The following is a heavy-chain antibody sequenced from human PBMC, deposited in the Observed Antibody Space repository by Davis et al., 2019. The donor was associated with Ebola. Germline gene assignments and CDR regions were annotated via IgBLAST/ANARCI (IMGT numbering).Heavy chain of an antibody. Sequence: GESLKISCAASGFTFSNYAMHWVRQAPGKGLDWVAVILYDGSNKYYGDSVKGRFTISRDDSKNTVYLQMNSLRAEDTAVYYCAVGHYSNTNGWGQGILVTVSS. CDR3: AVGHYSNTNG. D-gene: IGHD4-11*01. CDR1: GFTFSNYA. CDR2: ILYDGSNK. J-gene: IGHJ4*02. V-gene: IGHV3-30*04.